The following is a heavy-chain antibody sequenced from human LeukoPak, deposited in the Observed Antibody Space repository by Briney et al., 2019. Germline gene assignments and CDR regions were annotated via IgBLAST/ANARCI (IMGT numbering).Heavy chain of an antibody. CDR3: ARHGGRRIAVAGTDYYYYYYMDV. D-gene: IGHD6-19*01. J-gene: IGHJ6*03. V-gene: IGHV4-34*01. Sequence: PSETLSLTCAVYGGSFSGYYWSWIRQPPGKGLEWIGEINHSGSTNYNPSLKSRVTISVDTSKHQFSLKLSSVTAADTAVYYCARHGGRRIAVAGTDYYYYYYMDVWGKGTTVTVSS. CDR1: GGSFSGYY. CDR2: INHSGST.